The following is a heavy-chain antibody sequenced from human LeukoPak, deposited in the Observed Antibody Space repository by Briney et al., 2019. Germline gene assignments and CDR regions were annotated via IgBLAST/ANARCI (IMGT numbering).Heavy chain of an antibody. V-gene: IGHV6-1*01. Sequence: SQTLSLTCAISGDSVSSNSAAWNWIRQSPSRGLEWLGRTYYRSKWYNDYAVSVKSRITINPDTSKNQFSLQLNSVTAADRAMYYCARGARRVDTTMVDYYYYYYMDVWDAGTTVTVSS. D-gene: IGHD5-18*01. J-gene: IGHJ6*03. CDR2: TYYRSKWYN. CDR3: ARGARRVDTTMVDYYYYYYMDV. CDR1: GDSVSSNSAA.